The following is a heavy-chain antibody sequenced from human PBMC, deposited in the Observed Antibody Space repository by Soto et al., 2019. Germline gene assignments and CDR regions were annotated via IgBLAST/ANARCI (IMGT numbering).Heavy chain of an antibody. CDR3: ARDIGPYYYDSSGYYPLYYFDY. V-gene: IGHV1-69*01. J-gene: IGHJ4*02. CDR2: IIPIFGTA. Sequence: VQLVQSGAEVKKPGSSVKVSCKASGGTFSSYAISWVRQAPGQGLEWMGGIIPIFGTANYAQKFQGRVTITADESTSTAYMELSSLRSEDTAVYYCARDIGPYYYDSSGYYPLYYFDYWGQGTLVTVSS. CDR1: GGTFSSYA. D-gene: IGHD3-22*01.